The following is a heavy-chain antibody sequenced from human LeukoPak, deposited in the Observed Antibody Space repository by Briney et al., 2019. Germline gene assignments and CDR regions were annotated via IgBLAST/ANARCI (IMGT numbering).Heavy chain of an antibody. CDR1: GGAISPYY. V-gene: IGHV4-59*01. D-gene: IGHD3-22*01. J-gene: IGHJ4*02. CDR2: IYYSGTI. CDR3: ARQTYSSGYRIFDY. Sequence: SETLSLTCNVSGGAISPYYWTWIRQPPGKGLEWIGDIYYSGTINYSPSLKSRVTISVDTSKSQFSLQLRSVSAADTAVYYCARQTYSSGYRIFDYWGQGTQVTVSS.